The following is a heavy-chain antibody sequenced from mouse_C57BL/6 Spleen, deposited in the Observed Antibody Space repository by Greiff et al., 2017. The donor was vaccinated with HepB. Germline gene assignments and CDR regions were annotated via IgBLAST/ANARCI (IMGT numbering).Heavy chain of an antibody. Sequence: QVQLKQPGAELVRPGSSVKLSCKASGYTFTSYWMHWVKQRPIQGLEWIGNIDPSDSETHYNQKFKDKATLTVDKSSSTAYMQLSSLTSEDSAVYYCARSRSSLYAMDYWGQGTSVTVSS. V-gene: IGHV1-52*01. D-gene: IGHD1-1*01. CDR2: IDPSDSET. J-gene: IGHJ4*01. CDR1: GYTFTSYW. CDR3: ARSRSSLYAMDY.